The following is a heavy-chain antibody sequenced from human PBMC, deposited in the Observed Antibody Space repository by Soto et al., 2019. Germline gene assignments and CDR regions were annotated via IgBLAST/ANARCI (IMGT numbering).Heavy chain of an antibody. V-gene: IGHV3-30*18. J-gene: IGHJ3*02. CDR2: ISYGGGDQ. Sequence: QVQLVESGGGVVQPGRSLRLSCAASGFTFSNYAMHWVRQAPGKGLEWVAAISYGGGDQYYADAVKGRFTISRDNSKNTLYLQMNSLRAEDTAVYNCANDVSHGFFDAFDNWGQGTMVTVSS. CDR3: ANDVSHGFFDAFDN. CDR1: GFTFSNYA. D-gene: IGHD3-10*01.